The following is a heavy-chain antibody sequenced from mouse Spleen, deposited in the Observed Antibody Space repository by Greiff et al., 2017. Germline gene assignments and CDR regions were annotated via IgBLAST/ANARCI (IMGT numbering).Heavy chain of an antibody. V-gene: IGHV5-9-3*01. CDR2: ISSGGSYT. Sequence: EVQVVESGGGLVKPGGSLKLSCAASGFTFSSYAMSWVRQTPEKRLEWVATISSGGSYTYYPDSVKGRFTISRDNAKNTLYLQMSSLRSEDTAMYYCARALLFAYWGQGTLVTVSA. D-gene: IGHD6-1*01. J-gene: IGHJ3*01. CDR1: GFTFSSYA. CDR3: ARALLFAY.